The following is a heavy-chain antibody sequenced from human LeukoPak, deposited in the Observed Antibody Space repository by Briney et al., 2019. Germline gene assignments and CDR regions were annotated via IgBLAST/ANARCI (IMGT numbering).Heavy chain of an antibody. J-gene: IGHJ4*02. CDR1: GFTFRDYG. Sequence: GGSLRLSCLTSGFTFRDYGLGWVRQAPGMGLEWVSFIRSRIYGGAPEYAASVKGRFSVSRDDSESIAYLQMNNLKSEDTAVYYCARGQTVSGAKYYFDFWSPGTLVTVSS. CDR3: ARGQTVSGAKYYFDF. D-gene: IGHD3-10*01. V-gene: IGHV3-49*04. CDR2: IRSRIYGGAP.